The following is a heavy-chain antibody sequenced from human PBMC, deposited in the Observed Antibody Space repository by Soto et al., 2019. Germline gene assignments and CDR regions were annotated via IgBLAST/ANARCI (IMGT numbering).Heavy chain of an antibody. CDR3: ARHRCSGGSCYSDYYYGMDI. J-gene: IGHJ6*02. CDR2: ISPIFGTA. V-gene: IGHV1-69*12. CDR1: GGTFSSYA. Sequence: QVQLVQSGAEVKKPGSSVKVSCKASGGTFSSYAISWVRQAPGQGLEWLGGISPIFGTANYAQKFQGRVTITADESTSTGYVELSSLRSEDTAVYYCARHRCSGGSCYSDYYYGMDIGGQGTTVTVSS. D-gene: IGHD2-15*01.